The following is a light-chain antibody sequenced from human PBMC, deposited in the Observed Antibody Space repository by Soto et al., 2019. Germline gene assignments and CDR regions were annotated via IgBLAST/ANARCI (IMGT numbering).Light chain of an antibody. V-gene: IGKV3-20*01. CDR2: GAS. CDR3: PQYGSSPWT. CDR1: QSVSSSY. Sequence: EIVLTQSPGTLSLSPGERATLSCRASQSVSSSYLGWYQQKPGQAPRLLIYGASSRATGIPGRFSGSGSGTDFTLTISRLEPEDFAVYYCPQYGSSPWTFGQGTKVDIK. J-gene: IGKJ1*01.